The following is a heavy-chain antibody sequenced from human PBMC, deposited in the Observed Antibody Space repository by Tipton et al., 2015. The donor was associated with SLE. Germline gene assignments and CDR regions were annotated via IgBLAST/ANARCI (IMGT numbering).Heavy chain of an antibody. Sequence: TLSLTCHVSGASISNSGWHWNWIRQPPGKGLEWLGSVYYTGSAFYNPSLKSRLTLSVDTSMNQFSLNLSSVTVADTAVYYCARGSPFMEWERNWFDPWGQGTLVTVSS. D-gene: IGHD3-3*01. CDR2: VYYTGSA. CDR1: GASISNSGWH. V-gene: IGHV4-39*07. J-gene: IGHJ5*02. CDR3: ARGSPFMEWERNWFDP.